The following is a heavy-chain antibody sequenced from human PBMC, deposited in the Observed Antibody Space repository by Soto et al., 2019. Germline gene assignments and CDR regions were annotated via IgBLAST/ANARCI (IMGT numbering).Heavy chain of an antibody. Sequence: EVQLLESGGGLVQPGESLRLSCAASGFTFSYYWMHWVRQAPGMGLVWVSRIHSDGSSTTYADSVKGRCTISRDNARKTLYLRSNSLRPEDTAVYYCARGDRGAFDLWGQGTVLTVSS. V-gene: IGHV3-74*01. D-gene: IGHD1-26*01. CDR2: IHSDGSST. CDR1: GFTFSYYW. CDR3: ARGDRGAFDL. J-gene: IGHJ3*01.